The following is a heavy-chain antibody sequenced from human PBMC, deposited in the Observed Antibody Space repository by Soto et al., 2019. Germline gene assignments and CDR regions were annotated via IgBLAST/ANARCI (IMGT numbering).Heavy chain of an antibody. J-gene: IGHJ4*02. Sequence: NPSETLSLTCAVYGGSFSGYYWTWIRQPPGKGLEWIGEITHSGSTNYNPSLKSRVTISVDTSKNQFSLKLSSVTAADTAVYYCARDRGSYGTDYWGQGTLVTVSS. CDR1: GGSFSGYY. CDR3: ARDRGSYGTDY. CDR2: ITHSGST. V-gene: IGHV4-34*01. D-gene: IGHD1-26*01.